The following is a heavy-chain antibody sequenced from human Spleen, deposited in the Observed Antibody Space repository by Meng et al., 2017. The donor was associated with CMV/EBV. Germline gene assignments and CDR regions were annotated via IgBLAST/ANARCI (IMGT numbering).Heavy chain of an antibody. D-gene: IGHD3-3*01. CDR3: ARDYDFWSGQTFHPRY. J-gene: IGHJ4*02. CDR1: GGSFSGYY. CDR2: INHSGST. Sequence: SETLSLTCAVYGGSFSGYYWSWIRQPPGKGLEWIGEINHSGSTNYNPSLKSRVTISVDTSKNQFSLKLSSVTAADTAVYYCARDYDFWSGQTFHPRYWGQGTLVTVSS. V-gene: IGHV4-34*01.